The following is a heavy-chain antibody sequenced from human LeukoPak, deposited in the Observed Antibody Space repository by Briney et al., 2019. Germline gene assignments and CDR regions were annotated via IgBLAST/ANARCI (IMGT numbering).Heavy chain of an antibody. Sequence: GGSLRLSCAASGFTFSSYGMHWVRQAPGKGLEWVAFIRHDGSNKYYADSMKGRFTISRDNSKNTLYLQMTGLRAEDTAVYYWANDGYCYYVIDYWGQGTLVTVSS. V-gene: IGHV3-30*02. CDR3: ANDGYCYYVIDY. CDR1: GFTFSSYG. D-gene: IGHD4-11*01. J-gene: IGHJ4*02. CDR2: IRHDGSNK.